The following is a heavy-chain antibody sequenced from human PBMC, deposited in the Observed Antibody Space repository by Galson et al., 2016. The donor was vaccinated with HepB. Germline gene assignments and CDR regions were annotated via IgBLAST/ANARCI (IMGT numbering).Heavy chain of an antibody. CDR2: INRDGTT. CDR1: GGSLSDYY. V-gene: IGHV4-34*01. Sequence: SETLSLTCAVYGGSLSDYYWSWLRQPPGKGLDWIGEINRDGTTNYNPSLMSRVSISVDTSKNQFSLTLRSVTAADTAVYYCASFFDYLLYPSDCWGQGTLVIVSS. J-gene: IGHJ4*02. CDR3: ASFFDYLLYPSDC. D-gene: IGHD3-9*01.